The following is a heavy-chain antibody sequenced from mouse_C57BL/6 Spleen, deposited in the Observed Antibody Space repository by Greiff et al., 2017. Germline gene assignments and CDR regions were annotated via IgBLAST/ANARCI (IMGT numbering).Heavy chain of an antibody. D-gene: IGHD2-2*01. CDR1: GFNFKNTY. CDR2: IDPANGST. CDR3: ASREYGYDDFDMGG. Sequence: EVQLQQSVAELVRPGASVKLSCTASGFNFKNTYMHWVKQRPEQSLEWIGSIDPANGSTKYAPKFQGKATITADTSSNTAYLQLSSLTSEDTAIYYCASREYGYDDFDMGGWGQRTSVTVYS. J-gene: IGHJ4*01. V-gene: IGHV14-3*01.